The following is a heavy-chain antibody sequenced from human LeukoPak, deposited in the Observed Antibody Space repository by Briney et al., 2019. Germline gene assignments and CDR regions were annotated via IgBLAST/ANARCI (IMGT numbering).Heavy chain of an antibody. V-gene: IGHV3-23*01. J-gene: IGHJ4*02. CDR2: ISGSGDST. CDR3: AKDRGIFSDY. Sequence: GGTLRLSCAASGFTFSNYGMSWVRQAPGKGLEWVSSISGSGDSTYYADSVKGRFTISRDNSKNTLYLQMNSLRAEDTAVYYCAKDRGIFSDYWGQGTLVTVPS. CDR1: GFTFSNYG. D-gene: IGHD3-3*01.